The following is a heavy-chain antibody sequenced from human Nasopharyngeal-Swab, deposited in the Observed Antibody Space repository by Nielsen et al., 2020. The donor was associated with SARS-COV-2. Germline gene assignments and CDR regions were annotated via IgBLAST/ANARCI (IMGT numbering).Heavy chain of an antibody. Sequence: GESLKISCAASGVTFSSYAMSWVRQAPGKGLEWVSAISGSGGSTYYADSVKGRFTISRDNSKNTLYLQMNSLRAEDTAVYYCAKDRDPDYGDYAYGMDVWGQGTTVTVSS. D-gene: IGHD4-17*01. V-gene: IGHV3-23*01. J-gene: IGHJ6*02. CDR2: ISGSGGST. CDR3: AKDRDPDYGDYAYGMDV. CDR1: GVTFSSYA.